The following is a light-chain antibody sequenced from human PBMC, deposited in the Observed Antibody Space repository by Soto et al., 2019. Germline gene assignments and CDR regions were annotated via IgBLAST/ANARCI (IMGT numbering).Light chain of an antibody. V-gene: IGKV3-15*01. CDR1: QSVVSK. CDR2: GAS. CDR3: QEYYNWRRST. Sequence: EIEMTQSPATLSVSPGERATLSCRASQSVVSKLAWYQQKPGQAPRLLIYGASTRATGIPARFSGSGSGTEFTLTISSLQSEDSAFYYCQEYYNWRRSTFGGGTKVDIK. J-gene: IGKJ4*01.